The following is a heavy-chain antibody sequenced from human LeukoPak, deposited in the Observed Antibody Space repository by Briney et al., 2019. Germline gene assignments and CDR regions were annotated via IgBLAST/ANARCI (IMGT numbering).Heavy chain of an antibody. CDR3: ARHSWAPGGPDAFDI. CDR1: GGSISSSSYY. Sequence: SETLSLTCSVSGGSISSSSYYRGWIRKPPRTGLERFGSFYYSGSTYYNPSLKSRVTISVDTSKNQFSLKLSSVTAADTAVYYCARHSWAPGGPDAFDIWGQGTMVTVSS. D-gene: IGHD2-15*01. CDR2: FYYSGST. V-gene: IGHV4-39*01. J-gene: IGHJ3*02.